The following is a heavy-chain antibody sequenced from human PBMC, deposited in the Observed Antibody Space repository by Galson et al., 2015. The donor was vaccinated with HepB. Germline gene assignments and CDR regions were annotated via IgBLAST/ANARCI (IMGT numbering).Heavy chain of an antibody. CDR3: ARWGIAAAGTHQSGMDV. CDR1: GYSFTSYW. CDR2: IYPGDSDT. Sequence: QSGAEVKKPGESLKISCKGSGYSFTSYWIGWVRQMPGKGLEWMGIIYPGDSDTRYSPSFQGQVTISADKSISTAYLQWSSLKASDSAMYYCARWGIAAAGTHQSGMDVWGQGTTVTVSS. V-gene: IGHV5-51*01. J-gene: IGHJ6*02. D-gene: IGHD6-13*01.